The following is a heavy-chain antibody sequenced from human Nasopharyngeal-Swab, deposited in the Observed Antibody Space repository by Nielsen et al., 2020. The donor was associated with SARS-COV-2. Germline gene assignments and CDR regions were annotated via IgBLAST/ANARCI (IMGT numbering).Heavy chain of an antibody. Sequence: GGSLRLSCAASGFTFSNFAMSWVRQAPGKGLEWVSAISGSGGSTYYADSVKGRFTISRDNSKNTLYLQMNSLRAEDTAVYYCAKGGLGITMIVVVITTYDAFDIWGQGTMVTVSS. V-gene: IGHV3-23*01. D-gene: IGHD3-22*01. CDR1: GFTFSNFA. J-gene: IGHJ3*02. CDR3: AKGGLGITMIVVVITTYDAFDI. CDR2: ISGSGGST.